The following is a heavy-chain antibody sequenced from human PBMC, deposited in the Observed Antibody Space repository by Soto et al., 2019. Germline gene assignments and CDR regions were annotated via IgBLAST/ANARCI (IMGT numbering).Heavy chain of an antibody. Sequence: SPTLSLPCAISGDSVSSNSAAWNWIRQSPSRGLEWLGRTYYRSKWYNDYAVSVKSRITINPDTSKNQFSLQLNSVTPEDTAVYYCARAAGVYYYYGMDVWGQWTTGTVSS. CDR3: ARAAGVYYYYGMDV. V-gene: IGHV6-1*01. CDR2: TYYRSKWYN. J-gene: IGHJ6*02. CDR1: GDSVSSNSAA. D-gene: IGHD3-10*01.